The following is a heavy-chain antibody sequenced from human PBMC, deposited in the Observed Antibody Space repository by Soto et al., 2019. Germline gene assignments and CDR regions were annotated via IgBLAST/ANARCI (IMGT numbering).Heavy chain of an antibody. CDR2: ISSSSSYI. J-gene: IGHJ4*02. CDR3: AREGIAAALDY. D-gene: IGHD6-13*01. CDR1: GFTFSSYR. V-gene: IGHV3-21*01. Sequence: EVQLVESGGGLVKPGGSLRLSCAASGFTFSSYRMNWVRQAPGKGLEWVSSISSSSSYIYYADSVKGRFTISRDNAKNSLYLQVNILRAEDTAVYYCAREGIAAALDYWGQGTLVTVSS.